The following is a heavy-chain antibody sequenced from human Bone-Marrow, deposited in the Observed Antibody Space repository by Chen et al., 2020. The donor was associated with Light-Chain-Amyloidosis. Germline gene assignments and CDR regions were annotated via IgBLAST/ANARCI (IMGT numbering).Heavy chain of an antibody. J-gene: IGHJ4*02. D-gene: IGHD1-26*01. V-gene: IGHV1-18*01. CDR3: ARSGSGSFTSGYDY. Sequence: KASGYTFTSYGISWVRQAPGQGLEWMGWISAYNGNTNYAQKLQGRVTMTTDTSTSTAYMELRSLRSDDTAVYYCARSGSGSFTSGYDYWGQGTLVTVSS. CDR2: ISAYNGNT. CDR1: GYTFTSYG.